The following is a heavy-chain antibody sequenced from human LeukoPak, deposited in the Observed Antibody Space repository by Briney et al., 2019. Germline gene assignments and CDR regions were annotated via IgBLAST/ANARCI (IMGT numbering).Heavy chain of an antibody. CDR2: IRSKANRYAT. V-gene: IGHV3-73*01. J-gene: IGHJ6*03. CDR1: GFTFSGSA. D-gene: IGHD3-10*01. Sequence: GGSLRLSCAASGFTFSGSAMHWVRQASGKGLEWVGRIRSKANRYATAYAASVKGRFTISRDDSKNTAYLQMNSLKTEDTAVYYCTRLVTMVRGPTSYYYYYYMDVWGKGTTVTVSS. CDR3: TRLVTMVRGPTSYYYYYYMDV.